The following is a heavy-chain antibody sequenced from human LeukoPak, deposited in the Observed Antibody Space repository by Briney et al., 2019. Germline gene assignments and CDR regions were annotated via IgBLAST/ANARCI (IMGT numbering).Heavy chain of an antibody. D-gene: IGHD2-15*01. CDR1: GFTFSSYG. Sequence: GRSLRLSCAASGFTFSSYGMHWVRQAPGKGLEWVAVISYDGSNKYYADSVKGRFTISRDNSKNTLYLQMNSLRAEDTAVYYCAKDIVVVVAGDAFDIWGQGTMVTVSS. CDR2: ISYDGSNK. CDR3: AKDIVVVVAGDAFDI. J-gene: IGHJ3*02. V-gene: IGHV3-30*18.